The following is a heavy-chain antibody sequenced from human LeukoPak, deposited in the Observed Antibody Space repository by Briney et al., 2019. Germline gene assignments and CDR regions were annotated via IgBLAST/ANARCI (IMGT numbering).Heavy chain of an antibody. V-gene: IGHV1-2*02. CDR1: GYPFTGYY. D-gene: IGHD6-13*01. Sequence: ASVKVSCKASGYPFTGYYMHWVRQAPGQGLEWMGWINPNSGGTNYAQEFQGRVTMTRDTSTSTVCMELSSLRSKDTAVYYCARDMGIAAAGTTSRAGDDRQDFWGQGTLVTVSS. J-gene: IGHJ4*02. CDR3: ARDMGIAAAGTTSRAGDDRQDF. CDR2: INPNSGGT.